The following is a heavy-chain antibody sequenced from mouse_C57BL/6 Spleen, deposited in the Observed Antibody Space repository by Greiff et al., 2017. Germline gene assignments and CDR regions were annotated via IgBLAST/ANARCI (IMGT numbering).Heavy chain of an antibody. CDR2: ISSGSSTI. D-gene: IGHD2-5*01. CDR3: ARSNRYAMDY. CDR1: GFTFSDYG. V-gene: IGHV5-17*01. J-gene: IGHJ4*01. Sequence: EVQLQQSGGGLVKPGGSLKLSCAASGFTFSDYGMHWVRQAPEKGLEWVAYISSGSSTIYYADTVKGRFTISRDNAKNTLFLQMTSLRSEDTAMYYCARSNRYAMDYWGQGTSVTVSS.